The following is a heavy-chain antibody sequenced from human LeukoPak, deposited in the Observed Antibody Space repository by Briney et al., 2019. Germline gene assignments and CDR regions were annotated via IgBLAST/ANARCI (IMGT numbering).Heavy chain of an antibody. Sequence: GGSLRRSCAASGFXFSSHGMHWVRQAPGKGLEWGAVIAYDGSSEYYADSVKGRFTISRDNSKKTLYLQMNSLRAEDTAVYYCAKDRDIAVAGTDDAFDIWGQGTMVTVSS. CDR1: GFXFSSHG. D-gene: IGHD6-13*01. V-gene: IGHV3-30*18. CDR3: AKDRDIAVAGTDDAFDI. J-gene: IGHJ3*02. CDR2: IAYDGSSE.